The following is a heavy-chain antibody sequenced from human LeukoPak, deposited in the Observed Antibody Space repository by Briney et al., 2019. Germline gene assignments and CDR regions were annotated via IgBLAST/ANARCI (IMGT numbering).Heavy chain of an antibody. D-gene: IGHD3-10*01. Sequence: PSETLSLTCTVSGGSISSSSYYWGWIRQPPGKGLEWIGSIYYSGSTYYNPSLKSRVTISVDTSKNQFSLKLSSVTAADTAVYYCARPSFYYGSAHAFDIWGQGTMVTVSS. CDR3: ARPSFYYGSAHAFDI. V-gene: IGHV4-39*01. CDR1: GGSISSSSYY. J-gene: IGHJ3*02. CDR2: IYYSGST.